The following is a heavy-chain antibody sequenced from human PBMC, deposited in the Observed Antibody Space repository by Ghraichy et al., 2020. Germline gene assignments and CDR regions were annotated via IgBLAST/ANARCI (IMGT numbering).Heavy chain of an antibody. CDR2: IRSKANNYAT. J-gene: IGHJ6*02. CDR3: TRHEPTTSMDV. CDR1: GFTFSGPA. D-gene: IGHD4-11*01. V-gene: IGHV3-73*01. Sequence: LTCAASGFTFSGPAMHWVRQAAGKGLEWVGRIRSKANNYATAYAASVKGRFTISRDDSKNTAYLQMNSLKTEDTAVYYCTRHEPTTSMDVWGQGTTVTVSS.